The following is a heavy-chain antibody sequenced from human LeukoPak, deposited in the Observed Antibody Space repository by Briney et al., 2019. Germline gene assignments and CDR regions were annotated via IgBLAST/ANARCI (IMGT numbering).Heavy chain of an antibody. CDR3: ARHGYGDFWRGFC. CDR2: MYHSGNT. J-gene: IGHJ4*02. D-gene: IGHD3-3*01. V-gene: IGHV4-38-2*01. CDR1: DYSISSGYY. Sequence: SETLSLTCAVSDYSISSGYYWGWIRQPPGKGLEWIGSMYHSGNTYYNPSLKNRVTISVDTSKNQFSLKLSSVTAADTAVYYCARHGYGDFWRGFCWGQGTLVTVSS.